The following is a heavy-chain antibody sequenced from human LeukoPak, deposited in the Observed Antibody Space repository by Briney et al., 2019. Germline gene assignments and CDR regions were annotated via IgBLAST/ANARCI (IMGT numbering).Heavy chain of an antibody. J-gene: IGHJ4*01. V-gene: IGHV4-30-4*01. Sequence: SQTLSLTCTVSGGSISSGDYYWSWIRQPPGKGLEWIGYIYYSGSTYYNPSLKSRVTISVDTSKNQFSLKLSSVTAADTAVYYCAREGSAVTPGDYWGHGTLVTVSS. CDR3: AREGSAVTPGDY. CDR1: GGSISSGDYY. D-gene: IGHD4-17*01. CDR2: IYYSGST.